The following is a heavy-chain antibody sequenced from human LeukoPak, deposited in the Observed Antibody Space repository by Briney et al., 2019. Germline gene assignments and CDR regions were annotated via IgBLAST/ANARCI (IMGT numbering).Heavy chain of an antibody. V-gene: IGHV3-7*03. CDR3: ASGQQLGY. Sequence: GGSLRLSCAASGFTFSTYWMSWVRQAPGKGLEWVANIKQDGSEKHYVDFVKGRFTISRDNAKNSLYLQMNSLRAVDTAVYYCASGQQLGYWGQGTLVTVSS. CDR1: GFTFSTYW. J-gene: IGHJ4*02. CDR2: IKQDGSEK. D-gene: IGHD6-13*01.